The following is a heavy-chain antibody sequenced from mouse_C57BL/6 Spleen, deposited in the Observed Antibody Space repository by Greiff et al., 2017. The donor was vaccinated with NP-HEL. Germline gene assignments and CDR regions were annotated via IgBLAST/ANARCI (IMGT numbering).Heavy chain of an antibody. CDR2: IRSKSSNYAT. Sequence: EVQVVESGGGLVQPKGSLKLSCAASGFTSNTYAMHWVRQAPGKGLEWVARIRSKSSNYATYYADSVKDRFTISRDDSQSMLYLQMNNLKTEDTAMYYCVRDPPDDYGSSSYAMDYWDQGTSVTVSS. CDR3: VRDPPDDYGSSSYAMDY. J-gene: IGHJ4*01. V-gene: IGHV10-3*01. CDR1: GFTSNTYA. D-gene: IGHD1-1*01.